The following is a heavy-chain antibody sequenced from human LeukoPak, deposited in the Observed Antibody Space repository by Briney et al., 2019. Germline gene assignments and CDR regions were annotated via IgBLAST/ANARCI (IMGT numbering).Heavy chain of an antibody. V-gene: IGHV7-4-1*02. CDR2: INTNTGNP. D-gene: IGHD5-18*01. Sequence: ASVKVSCKTSGYTFSSYTITWVRRVPGQGLQWMGWINTNTGNPTYAQGFTGRYVFSLDTSVSTAYLQISGLTADDTAVYFCGRDPRLGIRGYTYGYIEYWGQGTLVTVSS. CDR3: GRDPRLGIRGYTYGYIEY. CDR1: GYTFSSYT. J-gene: IGHJ4*02.